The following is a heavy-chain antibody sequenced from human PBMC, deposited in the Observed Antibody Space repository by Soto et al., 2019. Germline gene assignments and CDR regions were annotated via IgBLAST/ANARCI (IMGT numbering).Heavy chain of an antibody. Sequence: ASVKVSCKASGYTFTSYAMHWVRQAPGQRLEWMGWINAGNGNTKYSQKFQGRVTITRDTSASTAYMELSSLRSEDTAVYYCAVGNSSSWSPPYYYYGMDVWGKGTTVTVSS. J-gene: IGHJ6*04. CDR1: GYTFTSYA. V-gene: IGHV1-3*01. CDR3: AVGNSSSWSPPYYYYGMDV. CDR2: INAGNGNT. D-gene: IGHD6-13*01.